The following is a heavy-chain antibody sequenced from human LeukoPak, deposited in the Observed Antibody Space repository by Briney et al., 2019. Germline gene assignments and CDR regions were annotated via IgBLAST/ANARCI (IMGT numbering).Heavy chain of an antibody. Sequence: SGTLSLTCTVSGGSISGYCWSWVRQPPGKGLEWIGYIYDSGTTNYNPSLKSRVTISEDTSKNQFSLKLTSVTAADTAVYYCAKKVESNWFDPWGQGTLVTVSS. V-gene: IGHV4-59*01. D-gene: IGHD1-1*01. CDR2: IYDSGTT. CDR3: AKKVESNWFDP. CDR1: GGSISGYC. J-gene: IGHJ5*02.